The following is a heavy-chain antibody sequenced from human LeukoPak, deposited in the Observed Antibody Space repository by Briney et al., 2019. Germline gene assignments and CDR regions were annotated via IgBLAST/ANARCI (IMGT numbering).Heavy chain of an antibody. CDR2: IWYDGSNK. CDR1: GFTFSSYG. J-gene: IGHJ6*02. V-gene: IGHV3-33*01. Sequence: GRSLRLSCAASGFTFSSYGMHWVRQAPGKGLEWVAVIWYDGSNKYYADSVKGRFTISRGNSKNTLYLQMNSLRAEDTAVYYCARVGAYYGTDVWGQGTTVTVSS. CDR3: ARVGAYYGTDV.